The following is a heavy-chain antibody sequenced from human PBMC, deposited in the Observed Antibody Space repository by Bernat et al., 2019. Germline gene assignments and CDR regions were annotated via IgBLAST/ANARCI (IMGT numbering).Heavy chain of an antibody. CDR2: IDYSGST. CDR3: ARSEMSIAARDLFDY. CDR1: GGSISSYY. D-gene: IGHD6-6*01. Sequence: QVQLQESGPGLVKPSETLSLTCTVSGGSISSYYWSWIRQPPGKGLEWIGYIDYSGSTNYNPSLKSRVTISVDTSKNQFSLKLSSVTAADTAVYYCARSEMSIAARDLFDYWGQGTLVTVSS. V-gene: IGHV4-59*01. J-gene: IGHJ4*02.